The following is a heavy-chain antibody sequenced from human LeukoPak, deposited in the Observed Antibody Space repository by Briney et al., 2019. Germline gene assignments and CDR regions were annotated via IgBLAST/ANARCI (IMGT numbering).Heavy chain of an antibody. J-gene: IGHJ4*02. CDR1: GFTVSSNY. CDR3: ARERETAGATGDY. D-gene: IGHD1-26*01. CDR2: IYSGGST. V-gene: IGHV3-66*02. Sequence: GGSLRLSCAASGFTVSSNYMSWVRQAPGKGLEWVSVIYSGGSTYYADSVKGRFTISRDNSKNTLYLQMNSQRAEDTAVYYCARERETAGATGDYWGQGTLVTVSS.